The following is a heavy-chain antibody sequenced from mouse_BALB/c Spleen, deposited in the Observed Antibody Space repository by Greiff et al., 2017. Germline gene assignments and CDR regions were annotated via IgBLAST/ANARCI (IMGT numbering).Heavy chain of an antibody. CDR2: INPSTGYT. J-gene: IGHJ2*01. Sequence: VQLQQSGAELAKPGASVKMSCKASGYTFTSYWMHWVKQRPGQGLEWIGYINPSTGYTEYNQKFKDKATLTADKSSSTAYMQLSSLTSEDSAVYYCAREGAVYYPFYFDYWGQGTTLTVSS. CDR3: AREGAVYYPFYFDY. CDR1: GYTFTSYW. D-gene: IGHD2-1*01. V-gene: IGHV1-7*01.